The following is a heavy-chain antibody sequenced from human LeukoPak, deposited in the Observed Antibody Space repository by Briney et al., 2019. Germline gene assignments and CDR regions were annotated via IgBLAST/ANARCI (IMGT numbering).Heavy chain of an antibody. V-gene: IGHV3-23*01. D-gene: IGHD3-9*01. Sequence: GGSLSLSCAASGFTFSNSVMGWVRQAPGKGLEWVSAIGGSGDSTYYTDSVTGRFTISRDNSKNTLYLQMNSLRAEDTALYYCAKLPTGYPNWFDPWGQGTLVTVSS. J-gene: IGHJ5*02. CDR1: GFTFSNSV. CDR3: AKLPTGYPNWFDP. CDR2: IGGSGDST.